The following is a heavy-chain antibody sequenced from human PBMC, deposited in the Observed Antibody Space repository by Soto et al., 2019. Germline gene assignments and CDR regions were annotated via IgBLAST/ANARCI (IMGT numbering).Heavy chain of an antibody. V-gene: IGHV4-4*02. D-gene: IGHD3-16*01. CDR1: GGTVASSHW. Sequence: PSETLSFTCGVSGGTVASSHWWSWVRQAPGRGWEWIRNVYHTGDTNFNPSLQSRVTFSVEKSNNQFSLRLTSVTAADTAVYFCAREIVTAGGNNYFDPWGPGTLVTVS. CDR3: AREIVTAGGNNYFDP. CDR2: VYHTGDT. J-gene: IGHJ5*02.